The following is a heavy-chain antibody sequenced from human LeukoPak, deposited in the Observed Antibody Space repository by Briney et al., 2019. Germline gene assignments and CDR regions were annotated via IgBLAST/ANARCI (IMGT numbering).Heavy chain of an antibody. V-gene: IGHV1-2*02. J-gene: IGHJ5*02. CDR2: INPNSGDP. Sequence: ASVKVPFKASGYTFIDYYIHWVRQAPGQGLEWMGWINPNSGDPYYAQKFQGRVTMTRDTSINTAYMELSGLTSDDTAVYYCARRLSTWSEGWFDPWGQGTLVIVSS. CDR3: ARRLSTWSEGWFDP. CDR1: GYTFIDYY. D-gene: IGHD6-13*01.